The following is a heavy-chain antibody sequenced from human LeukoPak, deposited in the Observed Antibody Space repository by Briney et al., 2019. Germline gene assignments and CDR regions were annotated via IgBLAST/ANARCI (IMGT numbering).Heavy chain of an antibody. Sequence: GSLRLSCAASGFTFIGHWMHWVRQAPGKGLVWVSRINSDGSTRTYADSVKGRFTISRDNAKNTLYLQMNSLRAEDTAMYYCTRGGTYSSGYCDYWGQGTLVTVSS. CDR1: GFTFIGHW. CDR3: TRGGTYSSGYCDY. CDR2: INSDGSTR. D-gene: IGHD5-18*01. J-gene: IGHJ4*02. V-gene: IGHV3-74*01.